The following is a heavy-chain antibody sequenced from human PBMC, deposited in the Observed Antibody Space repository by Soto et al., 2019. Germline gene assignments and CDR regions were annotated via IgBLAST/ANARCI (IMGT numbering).Heavy chain of an antibody. CDR2: MNPGSGEA. CDR1: GYSFTNND. J-gene: IGHJ5*02. D-gene: IGHD3-16*01. Sequence: ASVKVSCKASGYSFTNNDDRRVRQATGHGLEWMGWMNPGSGEAGYEQRFQGRVTMTRDISIATAYMELSSLRSDDTAIYYCARMATFGSLNWFYPWGQGTLVTVAS. CDR3: ARMATFGSLNWFYP. V-gene: IGHV1-8*01.